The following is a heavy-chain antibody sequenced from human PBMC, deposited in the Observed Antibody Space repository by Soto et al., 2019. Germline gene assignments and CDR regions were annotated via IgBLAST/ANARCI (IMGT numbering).Heavy chain of an antibody. V-gene: IGHV1-69*13. CDR3: ASNTGDSSSWYVPRFDP. J-gene: IGHJ5*02. CDR1: GGTFSGYA. CDR2: IIPIFGTA. D-gene: IGHD6-13*01. Sequence: SVKVSCKASGGTFSGYAISWVRQAPGQGLEWMGGIIPIFGTANYAQKFQGRVTITADESTSTAYMELSSLRSEDTAVYYCASNTGDSSSWYVPRFDPWGQGTLVTVSS.